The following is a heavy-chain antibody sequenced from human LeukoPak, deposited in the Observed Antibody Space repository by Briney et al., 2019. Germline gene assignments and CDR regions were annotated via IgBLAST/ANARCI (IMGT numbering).Heavy chain of an antibody. CDR2: ISGSGDNT. V-gene: IGHV3-23*01. Sequence: PGGSLRLSCAASGFTFSSYAMNWVRQAPGKGLEWISSISGSGDNTYYADSVKGRFTISRDNSKNTLYLQMNSLRAEDTAVYYCAYDSSDIRRVSAAFDIWGQGTMVTVSS. D-gene: IGHD3-22*01. CDR1: GFTFSSYA. CDR3: AYDSSDIRRVSAAFDI. J-gene: IGHJ3*02.